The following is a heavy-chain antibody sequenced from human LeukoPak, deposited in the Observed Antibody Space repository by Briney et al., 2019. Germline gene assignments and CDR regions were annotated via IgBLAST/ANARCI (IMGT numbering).Heavy chain of an antibody. Sequence: GGSLRLSCAASGFTFSSYAMSWVRQAPGKGLEWVSAISGSGGSTYYADSVKGRFTISRDNSKNTLYLQMNSLRAEDTAVYYCARDPATMVREVILYYFDYWGQGTLVTVSS. V-gene: IGHV3-23*01. CDR3: ARDPATMVREVILYYFDY. D-gene: IGHD3-10*01. CDR2: ISGSGGST. J-gene: IGHJ4*02. CDR1: GFTFSSYA.